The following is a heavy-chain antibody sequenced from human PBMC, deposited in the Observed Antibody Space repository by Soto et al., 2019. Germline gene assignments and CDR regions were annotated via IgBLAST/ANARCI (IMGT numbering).Heavy chain of an antibody. Sequence: GGSLRLSCGASGFTFSSYSMSWVRQSPGKGLEWVSTISASTSGAITFYADSVKGRFTVSRDDSKTTVFLQMNSLRAEDSALYYCARLTPHNREKKFIDYWGQGTLVTVAS. CDR3: ARLTPHNREKKFIDY. J-gene: IGHJ4*01. CDR1: GFTFSSYS. V-gene: IGHV3-23*01. CDR2: ISASTSGAIT. D-gene: IGHD1-20*01.